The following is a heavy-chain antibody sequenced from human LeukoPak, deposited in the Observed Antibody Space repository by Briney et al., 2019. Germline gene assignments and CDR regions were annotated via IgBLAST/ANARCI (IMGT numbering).Heavy chain of an antibody. CDR3: AKTYVWYYFDY. J-gene: IGHJ4*02. Sequence: LTGGSLRLSCAASGFTFSSYGMSWVRQAPGKGLEWVSTISGSADNTYYADSVKGRFTISRDNSKNTVYLQMNSLRAEDTAVYYCAKTYVWYYFDYWGQGILVTVSS. CDR2: ISGSADNT. V-gene: IGHV3-23*01. CDR1: GFTFSSYG. D-gene: IGHD3-16*01.